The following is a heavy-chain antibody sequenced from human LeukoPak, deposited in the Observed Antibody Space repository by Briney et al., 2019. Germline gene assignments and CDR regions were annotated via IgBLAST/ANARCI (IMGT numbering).Heavy chain of an antibody. CDR3: AKWWTGTTDGFDY. D-gene: IGHD1-1*01. CDR2: TSGSGGST. Sequence: PGGSLRLSCAASGFTFSSYAMSWVRQAPGKGLEWVSGTSGSGGSTYYAGSVKGRFTISRDNSKNTLYLQMNSLRVEDTAVYYCAKWWTGTTDGFDYWGQGTLVTVSS. J-gene: IGHJ4*02. CDR1: GFTFSSYA. V-gene: IGHV3-23*01.